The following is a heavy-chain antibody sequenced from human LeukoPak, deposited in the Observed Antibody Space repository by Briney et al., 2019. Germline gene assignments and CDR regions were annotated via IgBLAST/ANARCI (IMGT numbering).Heavy chain of an antibody. CDR1: GVTVSSNY. CDR3: ARDIGRSGWFSMDV. CDR2: IYSGGST. V-gene: IGHV3-53*01. J-gene: IGHJ6*04. Sequence: GGSLRLSCAASGVTVSSNYMSWVRQAPGKGLEGGSVIYSGGSTYYADSVKGRFTISRDNSKNTLYLQMNSLRAEDTAVYYCARDIGRSGWFSMDVWGKGTTVTISS. D-gene: IGHD6-19*01.